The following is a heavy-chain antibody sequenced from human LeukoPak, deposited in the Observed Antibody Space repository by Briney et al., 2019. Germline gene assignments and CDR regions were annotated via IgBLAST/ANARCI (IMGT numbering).Heavy chain of an antibody. D-gene: IGHD2-21*02. CDR1: GFTFSDHY. CDR3: ARTARLLDY. J-gene: IGHJ4*02. Sequence: GGSLRLSCAASGFTFSDHYMTWIRQAPGKGLEWPSYISTSGETINYADSVKGRFTVSRDNAKNSLFLQMNGLRADDTAVYYCARTARLLDYWGQGTLVTVSS. V-gene: IGHV3-11*01. CDR2: ISTSGETI.